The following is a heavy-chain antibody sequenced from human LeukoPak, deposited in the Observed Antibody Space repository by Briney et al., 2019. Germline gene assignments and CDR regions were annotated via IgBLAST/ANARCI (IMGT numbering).Heavy chain of an antibody. D-gene: IGHD1-1*01. CDR2: IYYSGST. V-gene: IGHV4-59*01. Sequence: SETLSLTCTVSGASINYYYWSWIRQPPGKGLEWIGYIYYSGSTNYNPSLKSRVTISVDTSKNQFSLKLSSVTAADTAVYYCARAGYDYYYYYYMDVWGKGTTVTVSS. CDR3: ARAGYDYYYYYYMDV. CDR1: GASINYYY. J-gene: IGHJ6*03.